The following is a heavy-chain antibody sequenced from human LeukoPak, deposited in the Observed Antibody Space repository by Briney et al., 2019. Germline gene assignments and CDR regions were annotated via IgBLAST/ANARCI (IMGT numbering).Heavy chain of an antibody. CDR2: IYHSGST. CDR3: ARVTYYYDSSGTQNWFDP. J-gene: IGHJ5*02. V-gene: IGHV4-30-2*01. Sequence: SETLSLTCAVSGGSISSGGYSWSWIRQPPGKGLEWIGYIYHSGSTYYNPSLKSRVTISVDRSKNQFSLKLSSVTAADTAVYYCARVTYYYDSSGTQNWFDPWGQGTLVTVSS. CDR1: GGSISSGGYS. D-gene: IGHD3-22*01.